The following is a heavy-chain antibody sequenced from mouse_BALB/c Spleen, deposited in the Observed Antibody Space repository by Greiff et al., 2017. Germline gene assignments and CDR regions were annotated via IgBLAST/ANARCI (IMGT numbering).Heavy chain of an antibody. J-gene: IGHJ4*01. CDR2: ISSGGST. Sequence: EVQVVESGGGLVKTGGSLKLSCAASGFTFSSYAMSWVRQTPEKRLEWVASISSGGSTYYPDSVKGRFTISRDNARNILYLQMSSLRSEDTAMYYCARGGYYGSSSLHYYAMDYWGQGTSVTVSS. D-gene: IGHD1-1*01. CDR1: GFTFSSYA. CDR3: ARGGYYGSSSLHYYAMDY. V-gene: IGHV5-6-5*01.